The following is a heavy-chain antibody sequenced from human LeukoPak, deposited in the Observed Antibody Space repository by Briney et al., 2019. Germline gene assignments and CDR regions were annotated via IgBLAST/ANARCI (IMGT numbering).Heavy chain of an antibody. CDR2: INSNGGGT. Sequence: GESLKISFKASGYTFTDYYINWVRQAPGQGLEWMGWINSNGGGTKYAQKLQDKVTMTRDTSINTTYLQLSGLRSDDTAVYYCARLYSSGWYSFDYWGQGTLVTVSS. D-gene: IGHD6-19*01. V-gene: IGHV1-2*02. CDR1: GYTFTDYY. J-gene: IGHJ4*02. CDR3: ARLYSSGWYSFDY.